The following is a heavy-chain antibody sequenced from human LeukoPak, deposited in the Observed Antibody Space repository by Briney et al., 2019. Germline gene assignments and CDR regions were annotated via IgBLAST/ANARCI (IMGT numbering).Heavy chain of an antibody. J-gene: IGHJ6*04. CDR2: INPNSGGT. D-gene: IGHD2-2*01. CDR3: ARDGGVVPADV. CDR1: GYTSTGYY. Sequence: ASVKVSCKASGYTSTGYYMHWVRQAPGQGLEWMGRINPNSGGTNYAQKFQGRVTMPRDTSISTAYMDLSRLRCDDTAVYYCARDGGVVPADVWGKGTTVTVSS. V-gene: IGHV1-2*06.